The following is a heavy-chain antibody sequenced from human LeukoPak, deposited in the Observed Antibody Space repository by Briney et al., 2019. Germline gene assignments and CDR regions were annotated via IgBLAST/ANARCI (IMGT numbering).Heavy chain of an antibody. CDR3: AKKSDRSWSDYFDS. Sequence: GGSLRLSCAASGFTVSNYAMSWVRQAPGKGLEWVSAISGGGDTTFYADSVKGRFTISRDTSKNTLHLQMNSLRAEDTALYYCAKKSDRSWSDYFDSWGQGTLVTVSS. CDR1: GFTVSNYA. J-gene: IGHJ4*02. D-gene: IGHD6-13*01. CDR2: ISGGGDTT. V-gene: IGHV3-23*01.